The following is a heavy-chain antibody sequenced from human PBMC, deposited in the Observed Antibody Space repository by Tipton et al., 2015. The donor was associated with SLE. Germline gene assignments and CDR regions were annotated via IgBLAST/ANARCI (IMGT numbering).Heavy chain of an antibody. CDR2: IRYDGSNK. CDR1: GFTFSNFW. Sequence: SLRLSCAASGFTFSNFWMHWVRQAPGKGLEWVAFIRYDGSNKYYVESVKGRFTISRDNSKNTLYLQMNSLRAEDTAVYYCAKEFRPTAAAPFDYWGQGTLVTVSS. V-gene: IGHV3-30*02. J-gene: IGHJ4*02. CDR3: AKEFRPTAAAPFDY. D-gene: IGHD6-13*01.